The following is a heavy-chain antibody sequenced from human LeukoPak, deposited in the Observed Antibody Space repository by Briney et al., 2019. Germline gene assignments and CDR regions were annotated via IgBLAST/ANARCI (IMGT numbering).Heavy chain of an antibody. CDR3: XXXDLXXXIAXXGTGYYXDX. CDR2: IYYSGST. J-gene: IGHJ4*02. Sequence: SETLSLTCTVSGGSISSSSYYWGWIRQPPGKGLEWIGSIYYSGSTYYNPSLKSRVTISVYTSKNQFSLKLSSVTAADTDVYXXXXXDLXXXIAXXGTGYYXDXWGQGTXXXVSS. D-gene: IGHD6-13*01. V-gene: IGHV4-39*01. CDR1: GGSISSSSYY.